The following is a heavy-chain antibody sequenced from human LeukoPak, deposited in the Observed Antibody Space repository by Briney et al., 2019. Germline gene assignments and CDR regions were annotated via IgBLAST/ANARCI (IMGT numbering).Heavy chain of an antibody. J-gene: IGHJ4*02. CDR2: ISSSSSTI. V-gene: IGHV3-48*02. CDR3: ARDGVRFLEWLSPVYYFDY. CDR1: GFTFSSYS. Sequence: GSLRLSCAASGFTFSSYSMNWVRQAPGKGLEWVSYISSSSSTIYYADSVKGRFTISRDNAKNSLYLQMNSLRDEDTAVYYCARDGVRFLEWLSPVYYFDYWGQGTLVTVSS. D-gene: IGHD3-3*01.